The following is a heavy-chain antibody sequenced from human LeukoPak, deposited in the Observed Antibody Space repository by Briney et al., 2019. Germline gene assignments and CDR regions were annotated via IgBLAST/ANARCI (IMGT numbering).Heavy chain of an antibody. D-gene: IGHD3-22*01. V-gene: IGHV3-21*04. CDR2: ISSSSSYI. CDR1: GFIFRNYW. J-gene: IGHJ4*02. Sequence: GGSLRLSCAASGFIFRNYWMSWVRQAPGKGLEWVSSISSSSSYIYYADSVKGRFTISRDNAKNSLYLQMNSLRAEDTALYYCARATHYYESSGYDYWGQGTLVTVSS. CDR3: ARATHYYESSGYDY.